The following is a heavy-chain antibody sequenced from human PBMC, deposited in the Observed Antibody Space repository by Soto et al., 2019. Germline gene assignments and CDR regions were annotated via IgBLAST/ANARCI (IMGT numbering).Heavy chain of an antibody. CDR3: ARHSYGDYFLLDP. CDR1: GVSISSGGGY. D-gene: IGHD4-17*01. Sequence: SETLCLTCSVSGVSISSGGGYWTWIRQHPGKGLEWIGYNYYSGITYYNPSLKSRVTISLDTSKNQFSLKLSSVTAADTAVYYCARHSYGDYFLLDPWGQGTLVTVSS. CDR2: NYYSGIT. V-gene: IGHV4-31*03. J-gene: IGHJ5*02.